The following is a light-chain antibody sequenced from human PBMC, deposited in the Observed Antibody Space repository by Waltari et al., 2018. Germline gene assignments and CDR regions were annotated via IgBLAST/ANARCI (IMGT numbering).Light chain of an antibody. J-gene: IGKJ2*01. Sequence: VLTQSPGTLSLSPGERATLSCRAIQSLTKRYLAWYRQKPGQDPRLLIYGASSRAAGIPDRFGGSGSGTDFTLTISRLEPEDFAVYYCQQYGSSILYTFGQGTKLEIK. CDR1: QSLTKRY. V-gene: IGKV3-20*01. CDR2: GAS. CDR3: QQYGSSILYT.